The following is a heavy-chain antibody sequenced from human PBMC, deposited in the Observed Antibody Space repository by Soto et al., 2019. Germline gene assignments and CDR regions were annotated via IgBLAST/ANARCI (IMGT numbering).Heavy chain of an antibody. V-gene: IGHV4-39*01. CDR1: GSSISSSSYY. Sequence: SETLSLTCTVSGSSISSSSYYWGWIRQPPGKGLEWIGSIYYSGSTYYNPSLKSRVTISVDTSKNQFSLKLSSVTAADTAVYYCASCIAVAGTVYWGQGTLVT. D-gene: IGHD6-19*01. J-gene: IGHJ4*02. CDR3: ASCIAVAGTVY. CDR2: IYYSGST.